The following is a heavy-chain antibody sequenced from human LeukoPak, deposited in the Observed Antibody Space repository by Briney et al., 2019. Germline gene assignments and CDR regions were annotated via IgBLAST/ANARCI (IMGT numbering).Heavy chain of an antibody. CDR2: IIGSSVIT. J-gene: IGHJ4*02. Sequence: GGSLRLSCVASGFNFNNYAMNWVRQAPGKGVEWVSLIIGSSVITFSAASVKGRFTISRDNSKNTLCLQMNTLRAEDTAVYYCAKGAYDYIEIAYFDYWGQGSLVTVSS. D-gene: IGHD5-12*01. CDR1: GFNFNNYA. V-gene: IGHV3-23*01. CDR3: AKGAYDYIEIAYFDY.